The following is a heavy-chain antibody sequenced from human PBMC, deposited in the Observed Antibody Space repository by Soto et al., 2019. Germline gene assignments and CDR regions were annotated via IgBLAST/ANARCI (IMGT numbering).Heavy chain of an antibody. Sequence: PGGSLRLSCAASGFTFSSYAMHWVRQAPGKGLEYVSAISSNGGSTYYANSVKGRFTISRDNSKNTLYLQMGSLRAEDMAVYYCARGVVYAKYYYYYMDVWGKGTTVTVSS. CDR1: GFTFSSYA. CDR3: ARGVVYAKYYYYYMDV. V-gene: IGHV3-64*01. CDR2: ISSNGGST. D-gene: IGHD2-8*01. J-gene: IGHJ6*03.